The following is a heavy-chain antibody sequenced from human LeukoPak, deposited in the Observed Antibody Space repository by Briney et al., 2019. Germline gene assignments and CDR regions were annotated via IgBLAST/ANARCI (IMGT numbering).Heavy chain of an antibody. J-gene: IGHJ4*02. D-gene: IGHD3-10*02. V-gene: IGHV4-34*01. CDR3: ARGLTTYGDFDY. CDR1: GGPFRGYY. CDR2: INHSGSP. Sequence: SETLSLTCAVYGGPFRGYYWSWIPQPPGKGPEVIGEINHSGSPNYNPSLTSPGTKSVDTSKNQFSLKLSSVTAADTAVYYCARGLTTYGDFDYWGQGTLVTVSS.